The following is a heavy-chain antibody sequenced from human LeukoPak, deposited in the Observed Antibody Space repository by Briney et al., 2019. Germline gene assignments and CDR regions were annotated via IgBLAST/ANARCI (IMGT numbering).Heavy chain of an antibody. V-gene: IGHV3-23*01. CDR1: GFTFSSYA. Sequence: GGSLRLSCAASGFTFSSYAVSWVRQAPGKGLEWVSGISGSGGTTYYADSAKGRFTISRDNSKNTLYLQMNSLRAEDTAVYYCATSGSYNYWGQGTLVTVSS. CDR3: ATSGSYNY. D-gene: IGHD1-26*01. CDR2: ISGSGGTT. J-gene: IGHJ4*02.